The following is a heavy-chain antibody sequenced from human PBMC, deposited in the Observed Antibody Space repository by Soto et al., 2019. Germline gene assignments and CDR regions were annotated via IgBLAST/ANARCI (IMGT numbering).Heavy chain of an antibody. Sequence: PGESLKISCKGSGYSFTSYWIGWVRQMPGKGLEWMGIIYPGDSDTRYSPSFQGQVTISADKSISTAYLQWSSLKASDTAMYYCARHGSNYYYYYGMDVWGQGTTVTVSS. D-gene: IGHD6-13*01. V-gene: IGHV5-51*01. J-gene: IGHJ6*02. CDR2: IYPGDSDT. CDR3: ARHGSNYYYYYGMDV. CDR1: GYSFTSYW.